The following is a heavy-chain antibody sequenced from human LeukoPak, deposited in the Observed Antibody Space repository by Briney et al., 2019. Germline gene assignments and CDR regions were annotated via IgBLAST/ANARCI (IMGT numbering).Heavy chain of an antibody. CDR2: ISKDANGI. Sequence: PGGSLRLSCEVSGFIFSEYWMHWVRQGPGRGLERVSRISKDANGIHYASSVEGRFTISRDNARNKVFLHMNNLRVEDTAVYYCVREAPLAGDWYFDRWGRGSLVTVSS. V-gene: IGHV3-74*01. CDR1: GFIFSEYW. J-gene: IGHJ2*01. D-gene: IGHD6-19*01. CDR3: VREAPLAGDWYFDR.